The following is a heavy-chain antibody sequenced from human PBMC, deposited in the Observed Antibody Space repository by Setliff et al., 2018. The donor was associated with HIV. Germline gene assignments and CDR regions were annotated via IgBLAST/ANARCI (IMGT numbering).Heavy chain of an antibody. CDR2: IYSDDYT. J-gene: IGHJ4*02. CDR3: AKDRWGGKPYYFDY. Sequence: PGGSLRLSCAASGLTDTYNYMSWVRQAPGKGLEWVSIIYSDDYTKYADSLKGRFTISRDTSKNTLYLQMNSLRAEDTAVYYCAKDRWGGKPYYFDYWGQGTLVTVSS. V-gene: IGHV3-66*01. D-gene: IGHD7-27*01. CDR1: GLTDTYNY.